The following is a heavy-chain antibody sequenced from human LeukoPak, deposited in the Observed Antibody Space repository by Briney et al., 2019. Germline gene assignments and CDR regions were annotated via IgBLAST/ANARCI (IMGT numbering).Heavy chain of an antibody. Sequence: SETLSLTCAVYGGSFSGYYWSWIRQPPGKGLEWIGEINHSGSTNYNPSLKSRVTISVDTSKNQFSLKLSSVTAADTAVYYCARRSSSSWHKVFDYWGQGTLVTVSS. CDR1: GGSFSGYY. D-gene: IGHD6-13*01. CDR3: ARRSSSSWHKVFDY. V-gene: IGHV4-34*01. CDR2: INHSGST. J-gene: IGHJ4*02.